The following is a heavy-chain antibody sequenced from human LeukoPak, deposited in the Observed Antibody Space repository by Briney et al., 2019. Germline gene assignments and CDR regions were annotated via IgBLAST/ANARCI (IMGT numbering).Heavy chain of an antibody. J-gene: IGHJ4*02. Sequence: GESLKISCKGSGYSFTSYWIGWVRQMPGKGLEWMGIIYPGDSDTRYSPSFQGQVTISADKSINTAYLQWSSLRASGTAMYYCASRYCSGGTCYLNWGQGTLVTVSS. CDR1: GYSFTSYW. D-gene: IGHD2-15*01. CDR2: IYPGDSDT. CDR3: ASRYCSGGTCYLN. V-gene: IGHV5-51*01.